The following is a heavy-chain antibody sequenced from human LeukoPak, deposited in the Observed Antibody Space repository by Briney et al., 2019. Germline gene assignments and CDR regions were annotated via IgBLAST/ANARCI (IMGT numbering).Heavy chain of an antibody. CDR2: INHSGST. Sequence: PSETLSLTCAVYGGSFSGYYWSWICQPPGKGLEWIGEINHSGSTNYNPSLKSRVTISVDTSKNQFSLKLSSVTAADTAVYYCARHGVLRYFDVWGKGTTVTISS. CDR3: ARHGVLRYFDV. J-gene: IGHJ6*04. CDR1: GGSFSGYY. D-gene: IGHD3-9*01. V-gene: IGHV4-34*01.